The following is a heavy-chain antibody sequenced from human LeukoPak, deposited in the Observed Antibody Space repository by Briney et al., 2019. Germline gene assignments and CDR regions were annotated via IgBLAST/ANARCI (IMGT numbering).Heavy chain of an antibody. J-gene: IGHJ6*01. Sequence: PGGSLRLSCAASGFTLSSYEMNWVRQAPGKGLEWISYISSSGSTTYYPDSVKGRFTISRDSAKNSLYLQMNSLRAEDTAVYYCARDPWGTGAGPGGKYYGMDVWGQGTTVTVSS. CDR3: ARDPWGTGAGPGGKYYGMDV. CDR1: GFTLSSYE. V-gene: IGHV3-48*03. CDR2: ISSSGSTT. D-gene: IGHD2-8*02.